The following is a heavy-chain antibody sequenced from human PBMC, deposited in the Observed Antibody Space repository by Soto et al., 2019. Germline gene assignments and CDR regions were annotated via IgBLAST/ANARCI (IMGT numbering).Heavy chain of an antibody. Sequence: QLQLQESGPGLVKPSETLSLTCSVSGDPTSKLYWGWIRQPPGKGLEWIGDFSFGGSTNYNPSLKSRLTISVDTSNNHFSLRLTSVTAADTAVYYCARVSSGWYRDFRFWGQGSLVIVSS. D-gene: IGHD6-19*01. J-gene: IGHJ4*02. CDR3: ARVSSGWYRDFRF. V-gene: IGHV4-59*01. CDR2: FSFGGST. CDR1: GDPTSKLY.